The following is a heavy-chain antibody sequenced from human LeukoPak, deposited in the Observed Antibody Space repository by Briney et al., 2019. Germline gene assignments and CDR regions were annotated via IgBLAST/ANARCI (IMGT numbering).Heavy chain of an antibody. CDR1: GYTFTSYD. CDR2: INPNSGGT. Sequence: ASVKVSCKASGYTFTSYDINWVRQAPGQGLEWMGWINPNSGGTNYAQKFQGRVTMTRDTSISTAYMELSRLRSDDTAVYYCARDRELLWFGELLYYMDVWGKGTTVTISS. V-gene: IGHV1-2*02. D-gene: IGHD3-10*01. J-gene: IGHJ6*03. CDR3: ARDRELLWFGELLYYMDV.